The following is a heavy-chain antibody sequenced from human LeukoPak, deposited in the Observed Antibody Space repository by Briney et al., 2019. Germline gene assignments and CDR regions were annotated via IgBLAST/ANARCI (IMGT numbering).Heavy chain of an antibody. CDR3: SRSHDYGGLYFYYYMDV. J-gene: IGHJ6*03. CDR1: GGSISSRSDY. CDR2: LDSSGST. D-gene: IGHD4-23*01. Sequence: SETLSLTCTASGGSISSRSDYWGWIRQTPGKGLEWIGNLDSSGSTYYNPSLKSRVTISVGTSKSQFSLNLRSVTAADTAIYFCSRSHDYGGLYFYYYMDVWGKGTTVTVSS. V-gene: IGHV4-39*01.